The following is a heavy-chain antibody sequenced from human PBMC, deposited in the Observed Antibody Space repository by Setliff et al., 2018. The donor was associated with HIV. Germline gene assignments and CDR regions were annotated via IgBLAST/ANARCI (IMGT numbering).Heavy chain of an antibody. CDR2: ISYGGTYI. V-gene: IGHV3-21*04. CDR1: GFTFSSYC. Sequence: GGSLRLSCVASGFTFSSYCRDWFRQAPGKGLDWVSSISYGGTYIYQSDSVRGRFTIFRDNAKNSLYLQLYSLRADDTAVYYCARGAMGVGLYIWFGELSHFDSWGQGTLVTVSS. CDR3: ARGAMGVGLYIWFGELSHFDS. D-gene: IGHD3-10*01. J-gene: IGHJ4*02.